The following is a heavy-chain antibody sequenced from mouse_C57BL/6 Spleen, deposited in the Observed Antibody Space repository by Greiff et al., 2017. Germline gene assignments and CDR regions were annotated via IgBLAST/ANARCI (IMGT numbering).Heavy chain of an antibody. CDR3: ARDGVTTKVAY. CDR2: IHPNSGST. Sequence: QVQLQPPGAELVKPGASVKLSCKASGYTFTSYWMHWVKQRPGQGLEWIGMIHPNSGSTNYNEKFKSKATLTVDKSSSTAYMQLSSLTSEDSAVYYCARDGVTTKVAYWGQGTLVTVSA. CDR1: GYTFTSYW. D-gene: IGHD2-2*01. J-gene: IGHJ3*01. V-gene: IGHV1-64*01.